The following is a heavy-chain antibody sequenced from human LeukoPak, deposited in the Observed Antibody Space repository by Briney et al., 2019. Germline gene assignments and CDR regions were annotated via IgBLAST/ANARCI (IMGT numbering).Heavy chain of an antibody. CDR1: GFTFSRYG. V-gene: IGHV3-23*01. Sequence: GGSLRLSCAASGFTFSRYGMSWVRQAPGKGLEWVSAISGSGGSTYYADSVKGRFTISRDNSKNTLYLQMNSLRAEDTAVYYCARRAGAYSHPYDYWGQGTLVTVSS. CDR3: ARRAGAYSHPYDY. J-gene: IGHJ4*02. D-gene: IGHD4/OR15-4a*01. CDR2: ISGSGGST.